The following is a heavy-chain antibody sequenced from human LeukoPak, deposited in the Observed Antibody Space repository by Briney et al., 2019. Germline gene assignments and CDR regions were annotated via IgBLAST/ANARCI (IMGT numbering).Heavy chain of an antibody. J-gene: IGHJ6*03. CDR3: ARDVSDFWSFSKYYYMDV. CDR2: ISAYNGNT. D-gene: IGHD3-3*01. Sequence: ASVKVSCKASGGTFSSYAISWVRQAPGQGLEWMGWISAYNGNTNYVQKFQGRVTMTTDTSTSTAYMEVRSLRSDDTAVYYCARDVSDFWSFSKYYYMDVWGKGTTVTVSS. CDR1: GGTFSSYA. V-gene: IGHV1-18*01.